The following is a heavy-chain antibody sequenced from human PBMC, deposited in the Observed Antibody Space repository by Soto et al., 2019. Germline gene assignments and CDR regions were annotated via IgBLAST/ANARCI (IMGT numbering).Heavy chain of an antibody. CDR2: ISYDGSNK. V-gene: IGHV3-30*18. J-gene: IGHJ4*02. CDR3: AKGAYAVVAASYFDY. CDR1: GFTFSSYG. Sequence: QVQLVESGGGVVQPGRSLRLSCAASGFTFSSYGIHWVRQAPGKGLEWVAVISYDGSNKYYADSVKGRFTISRDNSNNTLYLQMNSLRAEDTAVYYCAKGAYAVVAASYFDYWGQGTLVTVSS. D-gene: IGHD2-15*01.